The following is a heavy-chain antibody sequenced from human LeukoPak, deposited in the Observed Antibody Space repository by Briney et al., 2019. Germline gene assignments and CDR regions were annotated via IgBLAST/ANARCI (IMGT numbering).Heavy chain of an antibody. CDR3: ASFRKSGRAFDI. D-gene: IGHD2/OR15-2a*01. J-gene: IGHJ3*02. CDR1: GGSISSYY. V-gene: IGHV4-59*01. CDR2: IYYSGST. Sequence: SETLSLTCTVSGGSISSYYWSWIRQPPGKGLEWIGYIYYSGSTNYNPSLKSRVTISVDTSKNQFSLKLSSVTAADTAVYYCASFRKSGRAFDIWGQGTMVTVSS.